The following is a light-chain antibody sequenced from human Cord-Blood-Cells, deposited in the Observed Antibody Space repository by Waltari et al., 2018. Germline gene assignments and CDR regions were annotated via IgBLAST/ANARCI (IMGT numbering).Light chain of an antibody. Sequence: QSALTQPASVSGSPGQSITIPFTGTSSDVGGYNYVSWYHQHPGTAPTLTIYDVSNRPSGFSNRFSGSKSGNTASLTISGLQAEDEADYYCSSYTSSSTLVFGGGTKLTVL. J-gene: IGLJ2*01. CDR1: SSDVGGYNY. V-gene: IGLV2-14*01. CDR3: SSYTSSSTLV. CDR2: DVS.